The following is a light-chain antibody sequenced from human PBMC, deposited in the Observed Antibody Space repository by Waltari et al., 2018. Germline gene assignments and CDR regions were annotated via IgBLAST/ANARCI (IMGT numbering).Light chain of an antibody. Sequence: TQSPSTLSAFVGDKVTITCRASQNLDRLLAWYQQKPGKAPRLLIYMASNLEGGVPSRFSGSGSGTEFTLTINSLQPDDFATYYCQQYINYWTFGQGTKVQ. CDR2: MAS. CDR1: QNLDRL. CDR3: QQYINYWT. V-gene: IGKV1-5*03. J-gene: IGKJ1*01.